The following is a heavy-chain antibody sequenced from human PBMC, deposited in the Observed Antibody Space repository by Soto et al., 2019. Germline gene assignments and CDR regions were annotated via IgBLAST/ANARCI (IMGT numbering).Heavy chain of an antibody. CDR2: IYYSGST. J-gene: IGHJ4*02. CDR3: ARAGTNMVQFDD. D-gene: IGHD3-10*01. V-gene: IGHV4-59*01. Sequence: XEIPSLPCTVPCGSINSYFWSWIRQSPGKGLEWIGHIYYSGSTSYSPSLKSRVSISVDTSKNQFSLEVHSVTAADTAVYYCARAGTNMVQFDDWGQGTLVTFSS. CDR1: CGSINSYF.